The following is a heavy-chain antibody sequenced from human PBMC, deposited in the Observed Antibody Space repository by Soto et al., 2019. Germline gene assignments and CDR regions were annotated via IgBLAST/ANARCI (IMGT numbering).Heavy chain of an antibody. J-gene: IGHJ5*02. CDR1: GGSISSGGYS. CDR2: IYHSGST. D-gene: IGHD4-17*01. V-gene: IGHV4-30-2*01. CDR3: ARRHGDYEIFDP. Sequence: SETLSLTCAVSGGSISSGGYSWSWIRQPPGKGLEWIGYIYHSGSTYYNPSLKSRVTISVDRSKNQFSLKLSSVTAADTAVYYCARRHGDYEIFDPWGQGTLVTVSS.